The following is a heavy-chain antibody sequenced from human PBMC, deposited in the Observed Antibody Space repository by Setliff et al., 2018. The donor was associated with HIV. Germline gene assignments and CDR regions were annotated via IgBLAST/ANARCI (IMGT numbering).Heavy chain of an antibody. V-gene: IGHV4-38-2*01. CDR2: IYHSGST. CDR3: ATYADRESNRFDP. J-gene: IGHJ5*02. CDR1: GYSISSGYY. D-gene: IGHD3-10*01. Sequence: PSETLSLTCAVSGYSISSGYYWGWIRQPPGKGLEWIGSIYHSGSTYYNSSLKSRVTISVDTSKNQFSLKLSSVTAADTAVYYCATYADRESNRFDPWGQGILVTVSS.